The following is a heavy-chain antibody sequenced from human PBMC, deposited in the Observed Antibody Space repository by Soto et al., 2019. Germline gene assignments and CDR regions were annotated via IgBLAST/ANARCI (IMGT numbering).Heavy chain of an antibody. CDR2: IWYDGSNK. J-gene: IGHJ3*02. CDR1: GFTFSSYG. Sequence: GGSLRLSCAASGFTFSSYGMHWVRQAPGKGLEWVAVIWYDGSNKYYADSVKGRFTISRDNSKNTLYLQMNSLRAEDTAVYYCARDRMTSLFDAFDIWGQGTMVTVSS. V-gene: IGHV3-33*01. CDR3: ARDRMTSLFDAFDI.